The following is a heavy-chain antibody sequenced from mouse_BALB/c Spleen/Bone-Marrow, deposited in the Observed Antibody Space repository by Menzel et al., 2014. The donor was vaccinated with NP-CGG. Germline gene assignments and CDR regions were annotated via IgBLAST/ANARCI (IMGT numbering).Heavy chain of an antibody. CDR1: GYTFTDHA. D-gene: IGHD2-14*01. CDR3: ARSGKVRNAMDD. CDR2: ISGYYGDA. V-gene: IGHV1S137*01. Sequence: QVQLQQSGAKLVRPGVSVKISCKGSGYTFTDHAMHWVKRSHAKSLEWIGLISGYYGDAIYNQKFKGKATMTVDKSSSTAYIELARLTSEDSVIYYCARSGKVRNAMDDWGQGTSVTVSS. J-gene: IGHJ4*01.